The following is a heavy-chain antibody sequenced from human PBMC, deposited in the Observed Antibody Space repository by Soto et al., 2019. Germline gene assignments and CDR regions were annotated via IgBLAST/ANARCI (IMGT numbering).Heavy chain of an antibody. J-gene: IGHJ4*02. Sequence: LRLSCAASGFTFSSYAMSWVRQAPGKGLEWVATISGSGGSTYYVDSVKGRFTISRDNAKNSLYLQMNSLRADDTAVYYCARFHTYGRLWGQGTLVTVSS. CDR2: ISGSGGST. CDR1: GFTFSSYA. CDR3: ARFHTYGRL. D-gene: IGHD4-17*01. V-gene: IGHV3-23*01.